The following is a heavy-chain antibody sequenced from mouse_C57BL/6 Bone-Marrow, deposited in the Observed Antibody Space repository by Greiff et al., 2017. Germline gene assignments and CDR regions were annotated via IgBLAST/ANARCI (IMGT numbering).Heavy chain of an antibody. CDR2: INPNHGGT. Sequence: EFQLQQSGPELVKPGASVKISCKASGYTFTDYNMNWVKQSHGKSLEWSGVINPNHGGTSYNQKFKGKATLTVDKSSITAYMKLRSLTSEDSAVYYCSRRSALVAPVDYWGQGTSVTVSS. V-gene: IGHV1-26*01. CDR3: SRRSALVAPVDY. D-gene: IGHD1-1*01. CDR1: GYTFTDYN. J-gene: IGHJ2*02.